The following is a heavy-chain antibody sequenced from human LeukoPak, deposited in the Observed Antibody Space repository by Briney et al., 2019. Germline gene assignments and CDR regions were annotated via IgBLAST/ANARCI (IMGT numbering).Heavy chain of an antibody. CDR1: GFTFSNYA. J-gene: IGHJ4*02. CDR3: VKEVVATIPPL. Sequence: GGSLRLSCAASGFTFSNYAMSWVRQAPGKGLEWVSAISGSGGDTYFADSVKGRFTISRDNSKNTLFLQMNSLRAEDTAVYYCVKEVVATIPPLWGQGTLVTVSS. V-gene: IGHV3-23*01. D-gene: IGHD5-12*01. CDR2: ISGSGGDT.